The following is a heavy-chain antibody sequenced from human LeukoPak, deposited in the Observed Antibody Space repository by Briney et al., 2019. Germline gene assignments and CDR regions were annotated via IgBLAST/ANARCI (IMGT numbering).Heavy chain of an antibody. CDR2: INRDGLRT. D-gene: IGHD2-2*01. CDR1: GFNFGDSW. Sequence: GGPLRLSCAASGFNFGDSWMHWARQVQGKGLVWVSRINRDGLRTSSAEGVKVQVTISRDNSKNTVYLQMDSLRVEYTAVYFCARGPGYELLFDNWGQGTLVTVSS. J-gene: IGHJ5*02. CDR3: ARGPGYELLFDN. V-gene: IGHV3-74*01.